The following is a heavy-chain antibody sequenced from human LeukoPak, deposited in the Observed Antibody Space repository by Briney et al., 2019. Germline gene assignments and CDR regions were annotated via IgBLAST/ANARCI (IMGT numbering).Heavy chain of an antibody. CDR2: ISGSGSST. CDR1: GFTFSTYA. D-gene: IGHD5-12*01. V-gene: IGHV3-23*01. Sequence: GGSLRLSCVASGFTFSTYAMSWVRQAPGKGLEWVSAISGSGSSTFYADPVKGRFTISRDNSKNTLYLQMNSLRAEDTAVYYCAKVASGATAPPDHWGQGTLVTVSS. J-gene: IGHJ4*02. CDR3: AKVASGATAPPDH.